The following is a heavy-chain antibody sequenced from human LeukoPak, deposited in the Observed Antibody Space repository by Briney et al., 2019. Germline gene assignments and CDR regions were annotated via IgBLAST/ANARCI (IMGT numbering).Heavy chain of an antibody. J-gene: IGHJ4*02. CDR3: ARGNYGDYVDLDY. D-gene: IGHD4-17*01. CDR1: GGTFSSYA. Sequence: SVKVSCKASGGTFSSYAISWVRQAPGQGLEWMGGIIPIFGTANYAQKFQGRVTITTDESTSTAYMELSSLRSEDAAVYYCARGNYGDYVDLDYWGQGTLVTVSS. CDR2: IIPIFGTA. V-gene: IGHV1-69*05.